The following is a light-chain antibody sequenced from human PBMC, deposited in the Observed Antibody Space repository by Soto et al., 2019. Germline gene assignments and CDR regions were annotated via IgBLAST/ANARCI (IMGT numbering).Light chain of an antibody. Sequence: EIVLTQSPGTLSLSPGERATLSCRASQSVSNSHLAWYQQKPGQAPRLLFYGASSRATGIPDRFSGSGSGTDFTLTISRLEPEDFAIYFWQQYDISPLTFGGGTKVEIK. J-gene: IGKJ4*01. CDR3: QQYDISPLT. V-gene: IGKV3-20*01. CDR2: GAS. CDR1: QSVSNSH.